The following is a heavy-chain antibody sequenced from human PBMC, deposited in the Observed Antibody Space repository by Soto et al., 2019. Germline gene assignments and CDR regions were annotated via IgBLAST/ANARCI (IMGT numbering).Heavy chain of an antibody. D-gene: IGHD5-18*01. CDR3: AKDSSQLWLPAPYSYFDY. CDR1: GFTFSSYA. J-gene: IGHJ4*02. Sequence: PGGCLRLSCAASGFTFSSYAMSWVRQAPGKGLEWVSAISGSGGSTYYADSVKGRFTISRDNSKNTLYLQMNSLRAEDTAVYYCAKDSSQLWLPAPYSYFDYWGQGTLVTVSS. V-gene: IGHV3-23*01. CDR2: ISGSGGST.